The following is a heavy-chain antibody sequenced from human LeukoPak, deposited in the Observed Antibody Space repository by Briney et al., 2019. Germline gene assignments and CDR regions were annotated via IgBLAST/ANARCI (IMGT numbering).Heavy chain of an antibody. CDR3: AKSVITAPLYFDY. Sequence: GGSLTLSCAASGFTLSSYAMSWVREAPGKALEWVSAISGSCGNTYYADSVKGRVTISRDNSKNTLYLQMNSLRAEDTALYYCAKSVITAPLYFDYWGEGSLVTVSS. J-gene: IGHJ4*02. CDR1: GFTLSSYA. V-gene: IGHV3-23*01. D-gene: IGHD2/OR15-2a*01. CDR2: ISGSCGNT.